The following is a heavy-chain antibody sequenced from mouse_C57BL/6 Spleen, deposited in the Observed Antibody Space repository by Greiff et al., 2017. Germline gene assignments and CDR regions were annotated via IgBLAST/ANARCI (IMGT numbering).Heavy chain of an antibody. D-gene: IGHD2-4*01. CDR2: IWSGGST. CDR3: ARDDYDSWFAY. CDR1: GFSLTSSG. Sequence: QVHVKQSGPGLVPPSQSLSITCTVSGFSLTSSGVHWVRHSPGKGLEWLGVIWSGGSTDYNAAFISRLSISKDNSKSQVFFKMNSLQADDTAIYYCARDDYDSWFAYWGQGTLVTVSA. J-gene: IGHJ3*01. V-gene: IGHV2-2*01.